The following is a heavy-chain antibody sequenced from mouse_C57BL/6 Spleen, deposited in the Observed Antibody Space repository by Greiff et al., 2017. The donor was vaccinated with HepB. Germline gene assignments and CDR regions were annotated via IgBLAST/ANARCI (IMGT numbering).Heavy chain of an antibody. Sequence: QVQLQQPGAELVMPGASVKLSCKASGYTFTSYWMHWVKQRPGQGLEWIGEIDPSDSYTNYNQKFKGKSTLTVDKSSSTAYMQLSSLTSEDSAVYHCARYGSYSNYAMDYWGQGTSVTVSS. D-gene: IGHD2-5*01. CDR1: GYTFTSYW. CDR2: IDPSDSYT. J-gene: IGHJ4*01. V-gene: IGHV1-69*01. CDR3: ARYGSYSNYAMDY.